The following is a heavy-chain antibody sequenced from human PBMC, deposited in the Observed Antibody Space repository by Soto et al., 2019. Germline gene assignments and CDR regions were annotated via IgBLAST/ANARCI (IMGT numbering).Heavy chain of an antibody. J-gene: IGHJ4*02. CDR3: ARHTSGWHYYDY. Sequence: LRLSCAASGFNFSDHYMNWIRQAPGKGLEWVSYISGSSRYTNFADSVKGRFTISRDNAKNSLYLQMNSLRAEDTAVYYCARHTSGWHYYDYWGQGTPVTVSS. D-gene: IGHD6-19*01. V-gene: IGHV3-11*06. CDR1: GFNFSDHY. CDR2: ISGSSRYT.